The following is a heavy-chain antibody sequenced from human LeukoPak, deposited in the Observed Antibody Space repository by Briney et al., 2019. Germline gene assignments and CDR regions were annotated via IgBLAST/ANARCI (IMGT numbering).Heavy chain of an antibody. Sequence: SETLSLTCTVSGGSISSYYWSWIRQPAGKGLEWIGRIYTSGSTNYNPSLKSRVTMSVDTSKNQFSLKLSSVTAADTAVYYCASGTAMVKEYYFDYWGQGTLVTVSS. V-gene: IGHV4-4*07. D-gene: IGHD5-18*01. J-gene: IGHJ4*02. CDR2: IYTSGST. CDR1: GGSISSYY. CDR3: ASGTAMVKEYYFDY.